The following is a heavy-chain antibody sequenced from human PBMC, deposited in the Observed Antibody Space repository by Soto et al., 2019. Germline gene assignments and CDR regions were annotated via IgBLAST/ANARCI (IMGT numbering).Heavy chain of an antibody. CDR3: AKMVHGGYVSYFDS. CDR2: TSGSGDTT. CDR1: GFTFTSYA. V-gene: IGHV3-23*01. D-gene: IGHD5-12*01. Sequence: PGGSLRLSCEASGFTFTSYAMSWVRQAPGKGLEWVSTTSGSGDTTYYADSVKGRFTISRDNSEKRLYLQMNSLRAEDTAVYYGAKMVHGGYVSYFDSWDQGTLVTASS. J-gene: IGHJ4*02.